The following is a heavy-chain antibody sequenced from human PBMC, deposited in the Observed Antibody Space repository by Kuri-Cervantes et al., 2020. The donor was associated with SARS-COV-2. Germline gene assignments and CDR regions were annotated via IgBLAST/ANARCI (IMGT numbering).Heavy chain of an antibody. D-gene: IGHD1-14*01. V-gene: IGHV4-34*01. CDR2: INHSGST. J-gene: IGHJ4*02. CDR1: GGSFSGYY. CDR3: ARDPRYLARGGGFDY. Sequence: ESLKISCAVYGGSFSGYYWSWIRQPPGKGLEWIGEINHSGSTNYNQSLKSRVTISVDTSKNQFSLKLSSVTAADTAVYYCARDPRYLARGGGFDYWGQGTLVTVSS.